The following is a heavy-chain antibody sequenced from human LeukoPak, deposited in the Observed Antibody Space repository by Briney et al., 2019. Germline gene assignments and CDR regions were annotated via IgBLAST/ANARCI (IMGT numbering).Heavy chain of an antibody. CDR1: GFTITNSW. V-gene: IGHV3-74*01. J-gene: IGHJ4*02. CDR2: ISSGGSRL. Sequence: GGSLRLSCAASGFTITNSWMHWVRHAPGKGLVWVSCISSGGSRLDDADSVSGRFTISRDVAKNTLYLQMSSLRPEDTAVYYCAREADNGDYPMNSWGQGTLVSVSS. D-gene: IGHD4-17*01. CDR3: AREADNGDYPMNS.